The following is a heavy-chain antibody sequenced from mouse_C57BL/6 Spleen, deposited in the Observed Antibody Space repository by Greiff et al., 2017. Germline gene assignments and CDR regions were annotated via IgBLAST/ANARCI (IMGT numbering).Heavy chain of an antibody. J-gene: IGHJ2*01. CDR3: ARYYYGSSFDY. D-gene: IGHD1-1*01. CDR2: ISSGSSTI. V-gene: IGHV5-17*01. CDR1: GFTFSDYG. Sequence: EVKLVESGGGLVKPGGSLKLSCAASGFTFSDYGMHWVRQAPEKGLEWVAYISSGSSTINYADTGKGRFTIARDNAKNTLFLQMTSLRYEDTAMYYCARYYYGSSFDYWGQGTTLTVSS.